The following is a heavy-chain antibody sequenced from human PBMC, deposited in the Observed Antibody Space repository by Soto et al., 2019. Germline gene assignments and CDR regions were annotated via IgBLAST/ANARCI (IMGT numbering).Heavy chain of an antibody. V-gene: IGHV3-7*01. CDR2: IKWDASEK. J-gene: IGHJ6*02. CDR3: ARVGDIAVAGTFRQYYYYGMDV. D-gene: IGHD6-19*01. CDR1: GFTFGSYW. Sequence: PVGSLRLSCAASGFTFGSYWMSWVRQAPGKGLEWLATIKWDASEKKYVDSVKGRFTMSRDNAKNSLYLQMDSLRAEDTAVYYCARVGDIAVAGTFRQYYYYGMDVWGQGTTVTVSS.